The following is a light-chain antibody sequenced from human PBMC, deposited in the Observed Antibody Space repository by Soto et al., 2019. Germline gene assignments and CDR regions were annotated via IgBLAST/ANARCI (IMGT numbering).Light chain of an antibody. Sequence: QLVLTQSSSASASLGSSVKLTCTLSSGHSSYIIAWHQQQPGKAPRYLMKLEGSGSYNKGSGVPDRFSGSSSGADHYLTISNLQSEDEADYYCETWDSNTLVVFGGGTKVTVL. V-gene: IGLV4-60*03. CDR1: SGHSSYI. CDR3: ETWDSNTLVV. CDR2: LEGSGSY. J-gene: IGLJ2*01.